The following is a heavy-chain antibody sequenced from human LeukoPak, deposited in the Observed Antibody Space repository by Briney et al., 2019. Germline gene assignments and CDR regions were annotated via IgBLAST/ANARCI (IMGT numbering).Heavy chain of an antibody. CDR2: IYTSGST. CDR1: GGSISGYY. Sequence: PSETLSLTCTVSGGSISGYYWSWIRQPAGKGLEWIGRIYTSGSTNYNPSLKSRVTMSVDTSKNQFSLKLSSVTAADTAVYYCARDGLLWFGELSAAFDIWGQGTMVTVSS. J-gene: IGHJ3*02. D-gene: IGHD3-10*01. V-gene: IGHV4-4*07. CDR3: ARDGLLWFGELSAAFDI.